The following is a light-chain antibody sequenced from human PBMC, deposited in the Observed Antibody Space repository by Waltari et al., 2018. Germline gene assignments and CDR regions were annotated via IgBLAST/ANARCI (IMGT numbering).Light chain of an antibody. J-gene: IGLJ3*02. CDR2: ANS. CDR3: QSYDSSLSDSRV. V-gene: IGLV1-40*01. Sequence: QSVLTQPPSVSGAPGQRVTISCTGSTSNIGAGYDVHWYQQLPGTAPHLLMYANSHRPSGVPDRFSGSKNGTSASLAITGLQAEDEADYYCQSYDSSLSDSRVFGGGTKLTVL. CDR1: TSNIGAGYD.